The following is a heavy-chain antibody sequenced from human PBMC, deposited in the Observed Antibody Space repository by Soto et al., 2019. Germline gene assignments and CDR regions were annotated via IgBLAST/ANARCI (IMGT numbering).Heavy chain of an antibody. V-gene: IGHV1-3*01. CDR2: INAANGDT. D-gene: IGHD6-13*01. CDR3: VRRHVSATGIDWFDP. CDR1: GYTFTRYG. Sequence: ASVKVACKASGYTFTRYGSHWVRQAPGQRLEWMGWINAANGDTKYSPKFQGRVTITRDTSASTAYIELSSLRSEDTAVYYCVRRHVSATGIDWFDPCGQRPLVTVSS. J-gene: IGHJ5*02.